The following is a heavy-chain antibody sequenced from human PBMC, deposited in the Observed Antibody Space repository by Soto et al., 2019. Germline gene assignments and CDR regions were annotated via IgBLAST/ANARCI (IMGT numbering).Heavy chain of an antibody. CDR2: IYYSGST. Sequence: SEILCLTCTVSSGSIGGHYWSCVRKPPGKGLEWIGYIYYSGSTNSNPSLKSRVTMSVDTSRKQFSLKLSSVTAADTAMYYCASLATTYYYDNVGYYFDYWGQGALVTVSS. CDR1: SGSIGGHY. J-gene: IGHJ4*02. D-gene: IGHD3-22*01. CDR3: ASLATTYYYDNVGYYFDY. V-gene: IGHV4-59*11.